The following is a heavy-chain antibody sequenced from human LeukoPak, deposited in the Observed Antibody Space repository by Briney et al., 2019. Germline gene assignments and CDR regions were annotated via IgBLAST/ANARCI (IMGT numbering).Heavy chain of an antibody. CDR3: ARAVDYCGGGCTEVANWFDP. J-gene: IGHJ5*02. Sequence: PSQTLSLTCTVSGGSINSRGYYWSWIRQRPGKGLEWIGYVSYSGRTYYNPSLKTRLSISLDSSRNHFSLRLSSVTAADTAVYYCARAVDYCGGGCTEVANWFDPWGQGTLVTVSS. D-gene: IGHD2-21*02. CDR1: GGSINSRGYY. V-gene: IGHV4-31*03. CDR2: VSYSGRT.